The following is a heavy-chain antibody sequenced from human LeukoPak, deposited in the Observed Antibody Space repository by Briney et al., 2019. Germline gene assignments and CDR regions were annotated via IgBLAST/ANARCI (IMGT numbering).Heavy chain of an antibody. V-gene: IGHV3-11*03. CDR2: VSNSGSYT. D-gene: IGHD6-19*01. CDR3: ARSRGAGPGAHFDY. J-gene: IGHJ4*02. Sequence: GGSLRLSCAASGFTFSDEYMSWIRQAPGKGLEWVSYVSNSGSYTNYADSVKGRFTISRDNAKSSLYLQMNSVRAKDTAVYYCARSRGAGPGAHFDYWGQGTLVTVSS. CDR1: GFTFSDEY.